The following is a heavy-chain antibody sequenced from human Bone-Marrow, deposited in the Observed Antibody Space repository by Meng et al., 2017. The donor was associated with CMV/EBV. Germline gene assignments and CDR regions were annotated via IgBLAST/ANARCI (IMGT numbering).Heavy chain of an antibody. CDR3: AKKLDWEPAEYYFDY. CDR2: IWYDGSNK. Sequence: GESLKISCATSGFTFSSYGMHWVRQAPGKGLEWVAVIWYDGSNKYYADSVKGRFTISRDNSKNTLYLRMNSLRAEDTAVYYCAKKLDWEPAEYYFDYWGQGTLVTVSS. V-gene: IGHV3-33*06. CDR1: GFTFSSYG. J-gene: IGHJ4*02. D-gene: IGHD1-26*01.